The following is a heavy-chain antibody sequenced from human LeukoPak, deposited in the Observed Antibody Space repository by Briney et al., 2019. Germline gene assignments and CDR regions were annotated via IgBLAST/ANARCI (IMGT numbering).Heavy chain of an antibody. CDR1: GGSISSSSYY. CDR3: ARRVVVPAAYYYYYYMDV. Sequence: SETLSLTCTVSGGSISSSSYYWGWIRQPPGKGLEWIGSIYYSGSTYYNPSLKSRVTISVDTSKNQFSLKLSSVTAADTAVYYCARRVVVPAAYYYYYYMDVWGKGTTVTVSS. J-gene: IGHJ6*03. D-gene: IGHD2-2*01. V-gene: IGHV4-39*07. CDR2: IYYSGST.